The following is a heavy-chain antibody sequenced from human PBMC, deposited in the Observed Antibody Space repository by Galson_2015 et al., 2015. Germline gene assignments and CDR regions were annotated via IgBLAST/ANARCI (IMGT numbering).Heavy chain of an antibody. CDR2: NVVGSGKT. CDR3: AAGIIGSGAS. CDR1: GFTFTNSA. J-gene: IGHJ5*02. D-gene: IGHD1-26*01. V-gene: IGHV1-58*01. Sequence: SVKVSCKAFGFTFTNSAVQWVRQARGQRLEWIGWNVVGSGKTNYEQNFQARDSINRDVSTRTAYMELSRLRSEDTAVYYCAAGIIGSGASWGQGTLVTVSS.